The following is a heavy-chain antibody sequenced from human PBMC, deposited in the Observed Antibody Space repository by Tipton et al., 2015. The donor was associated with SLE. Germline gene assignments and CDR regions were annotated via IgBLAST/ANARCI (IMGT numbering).Heavy chain of an antibody. Sequence: LRLSCTVSGGSISSGGYYWSWIRQHPGKGLEWIGYIYYSGSTYYNPALKSRVTISVDTSKNQFSLKLSPVTAADTAVYYCASQRDSGGSWGQGTLVTVSS. D-gene: IGHD3-10*01. CDR1: GGSISSGGYY. CDR2: IYYSGST. J-gene: IGHJ5*02. V-gene: IGHV4-31*02. CDR3: ASQRDSGGS.